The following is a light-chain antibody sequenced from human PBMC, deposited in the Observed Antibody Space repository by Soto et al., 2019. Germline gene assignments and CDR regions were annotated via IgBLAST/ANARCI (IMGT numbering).Light chain of an antibody. CDR2: GAS. Sequence: EIVLTQSPGTLSLSPGERATLSCRASQSVSSTHLAWYQQKPGQAPRLLIYGASSRATDIPDRFSGSGSGTDFTLTISRLEPEDFAVYYCQQYGSSPRTFGQGTKLEIK. V-gene: IGKV3-20*01. CDR3: QQYGSSPRT. CDR1: QSVSSTH. J-gene: IGKJ2*01.